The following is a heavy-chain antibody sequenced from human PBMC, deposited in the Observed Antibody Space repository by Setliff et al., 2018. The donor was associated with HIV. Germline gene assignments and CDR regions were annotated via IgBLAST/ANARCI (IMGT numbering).Heavy chain of an antibody. CDR1: GYTFTSYA. CDR2: INAGNGNT. J-gene: IGHJ5*02. D-gene: IGHD6-19*01. CDR3: ARDVGSVWHNWFDP. V-gene: IGHV1-3*01. Sequence: ASVKVSCKASGYTFTSYAMHWVRQAPGQRLEWMGWINAGNGNTKYSQKFQGRVTITRDTSASTAYMELSRLRSEDTAVYYCARDVGSVWHNWFDPWGQGTLVTVSS.